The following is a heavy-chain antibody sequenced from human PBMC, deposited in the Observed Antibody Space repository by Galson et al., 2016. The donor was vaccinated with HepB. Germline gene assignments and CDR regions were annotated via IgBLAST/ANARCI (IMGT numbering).Heavy chain of an antibody. J-gene: IGHJ4*02. V-gene: IGHV3-74*01. D-gene: IGHD3-16*01. CDR2: INTDGSDT. CDR1: GFTLDNSW. Sequence: SLRLSCAASGFTLDNSWMNWVRQAPGKGLVWVAHINTDGSDTDFADSVKGRFTISRDNAKNTVYLQMNSLRVEDTAVYYCVRAAYSLDHWGQGTLVTVSS. CDR3: VRAAYSLDH.